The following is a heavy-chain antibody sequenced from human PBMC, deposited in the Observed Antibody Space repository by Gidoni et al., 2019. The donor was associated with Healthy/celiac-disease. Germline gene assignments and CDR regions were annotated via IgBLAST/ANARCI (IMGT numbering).Heavy chain of an antibody. CDR3: ATDYGDHW. CDR1: GFTVSRNY. J-gene: IGHJ4*02. CDR2: IDSGGST. V-gene: IGHV3-66*01. Sequence: EVQLVASGGGLVQPGGSLRLSCAAAGFTVSRNYMSWVRQAPGKGLEWVSVIDSGGSTYYADCVKGRFTISRDKSKNTLYLQMNSLRAEDTAVYYGATDYGDHWWGQGTLVTVSS. D-gene: IGHD4-17*01.